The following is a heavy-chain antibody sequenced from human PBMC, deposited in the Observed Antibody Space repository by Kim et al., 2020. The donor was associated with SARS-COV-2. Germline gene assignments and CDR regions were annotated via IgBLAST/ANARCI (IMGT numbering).Heavy chain of an antibody. J-gene: IGHJ4*02. CDR2: ISSVTRYI. V-gene: IGHV3-21*01. Sequence: GGSLRLSCAASGFSFSDYSINWVRQAPGKGLEWVSSISSVTRYIYYADSVKGRFTISRDNAETSVYLHLNYLRAEDTAVYYCASFYCGTECPWRPFDSWGQGTLVTVSS. CDR3: ASFYCGTECPWRPFDS. D-gene: IGHD2-21*01. CDR1: GFSFSDYS.